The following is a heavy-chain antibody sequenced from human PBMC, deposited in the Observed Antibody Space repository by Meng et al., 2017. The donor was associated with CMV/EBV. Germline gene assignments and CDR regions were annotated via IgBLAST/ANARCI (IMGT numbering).Heavy chain of an antibody. CDR3: AKDPQFEILVYYYGMDV. CDR1: GFTFSSYG. CDR2: IRYDGSNK. J-gene: IGHJ6*02. Sequence: GGSLRLSCAASGFTFSSYGMHWVRQAPGKGLEWVAFIRYDGSNKYYADSVKGRSTISRDNSKNTLYLQMNSLRAEDTAVYYCAKDPQFEILVYYYGMDVWGQGTTVTVSS. V-gene: IGHV3-30*02. D-gene: IGHD3-10*01.